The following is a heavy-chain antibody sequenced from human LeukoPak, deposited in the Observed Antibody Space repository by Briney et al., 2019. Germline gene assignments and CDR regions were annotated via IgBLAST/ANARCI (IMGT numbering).Heavy chain of an antibody. CDR3: ARGLLNNDAFDI. Sequence: SETLSLTCTVSGGSISSYYWSWIRQPPGKGLEWIGYIYHSGSTNYNPSLKSRVTISVDTSKNQFSLKLSSVTAADTAVYYCARGLLNNDAFDIWGQGTMVTVSS. CDR1: GGSISSYY. J-gene: IGHJ3*02. V-gene: IGHV4-59*08. D-gene: IGHD3-22*01. CDR2: IYHSGST.